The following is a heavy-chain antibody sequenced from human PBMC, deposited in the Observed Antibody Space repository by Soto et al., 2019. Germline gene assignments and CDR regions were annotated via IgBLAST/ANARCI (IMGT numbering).Heavy chain of an antibody. CDR1: GDSVSIDSFY. V-gene: IGHV4-61*01. D-gene: IGHD3-10*01. CDR3: AREGGVLRRDNWFDP. J-gene: IGHJ5*02. Sequence: SETLSLTCTVSGDSVSIDSFYLSWIRQPPGKALKWIGYISHTGTTSYNPSLQSRVTMSIHTSKNQFSLNLSSVTAADTAIYYCAREGGVLRRDNWFDPWGQGTLVTVSS. CDR2: ISHTGTT.